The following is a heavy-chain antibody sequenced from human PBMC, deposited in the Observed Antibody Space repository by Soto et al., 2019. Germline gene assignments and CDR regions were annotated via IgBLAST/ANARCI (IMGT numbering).Heavy chain of an antibody. CDR2: IFVTGGTI. CDR3: ARDRDWAFDY. J-gene: IGHJ4*02. D-gene: IGHD3-9*01. Sequence: EVQLVESGGGLVQPGGSLRPSCVASGFSFSSYSMVWVRQAPGKGLQWVSYIFVTGGTIYYADSVKGRFTVSRDNAKNSLFLLMNSLRAEDTGVYYCARDRDWAFDYWGQGTLVTVSS. V-gene: IGHV3-48*03. CDR1: GFSFSSYS.